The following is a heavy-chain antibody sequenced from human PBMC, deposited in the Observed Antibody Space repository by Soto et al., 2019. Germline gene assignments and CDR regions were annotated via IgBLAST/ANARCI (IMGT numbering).Heavy chain of an antibody. J-gene: IGHJ6*03. V-gene: IGHV3-15*01. CDR2: IKSKTDGGTT. CDR3: TTYPRGDYYMDV. D-gene: IGHD3-10*01. Sequence: PGGSLRLSCAASGFTFSNLWMSWVRQAPGKGLEWVGRIKSKTDGGTTDYAAPVKGRFTISRDDSKNTLFLQMNSLKTEDTAVYYCTTYPRGDYYMDVWGKGTTVTVSS. CDR1: GFTFSNLW.